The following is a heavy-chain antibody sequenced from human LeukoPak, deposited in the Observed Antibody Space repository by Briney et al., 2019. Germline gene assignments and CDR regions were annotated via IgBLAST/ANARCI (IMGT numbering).Heavy chain of an antibody. D-gene: IGHD3-22*01. V-gene: IGHV3-23*01. CDR2: ISGSGGST. Sequence: GGSLTLSCAASGFTFTSYAMSWVRQPPGKGLEWVSAISGSGGSTYYADSVKGRFTISRDNSKNTLYLQMNSLRAEDTAVYYCAKGVVVITFFDYWGQGTLVTVSS. CDR3: AKGVVVITFFDY. J-gene: IGHJ4*02. CDR1: GFTFTSYA.